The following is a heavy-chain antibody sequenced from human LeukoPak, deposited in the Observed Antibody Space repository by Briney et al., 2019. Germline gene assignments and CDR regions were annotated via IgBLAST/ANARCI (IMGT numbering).Heavy chain of an antibody. CDR1: GYTFNTYG. CDR2: ISGYNGKT. CDR3: ARDLIVGATLAGGHDAFDI. D-gene: IGHD1-26*01. V-gene: IGHV1-18*01. Sequence: ASVKVSCKASGYTFNTYGITWVRQAPGRGLEWMGWISGYNGKTKYAQKLQDRVTMTTDTSTRTAYMDLRSLRSDDTAVYYCARDLIVGATLAGGHDAFDIWGQGTMVTVSS. J-gene: IGHJ3*02.